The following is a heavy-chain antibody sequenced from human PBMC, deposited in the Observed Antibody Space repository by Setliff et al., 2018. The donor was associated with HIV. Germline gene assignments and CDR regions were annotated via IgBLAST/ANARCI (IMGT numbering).Heavy chain of an antibody. Sequence: GGSLRLSCAASGFTFSIYEMNWVRQAPGKGLEWVSYMTARGSNIYYADSVKGRFTISRDNAKNSLYLQMNSLRAEDTAIYYCARDDPAGGIDFWGQGTLVTVSS. CDR3: ARDDPAGGIDF. D-gene: IGHD1-26*01. CDR1: GFTFSIYE. CDR2: MTARGSNI. V-gene: IGHV3-48*03. J-gene: IGHJ4*02.